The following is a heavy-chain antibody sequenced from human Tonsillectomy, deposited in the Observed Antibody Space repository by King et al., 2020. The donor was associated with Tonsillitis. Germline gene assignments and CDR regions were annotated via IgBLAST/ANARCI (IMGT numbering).Heavy chain of an antibody. CDR1: GFTFSTYN. CDR2: IGSSSTPI. D-gene: IGHD3-10*01. CDR3: ARDYYRSGSYSADY. V-gene: IGHV3-48*04. J-gene: IGHJ4*02. Sequence: VQLVESGGGLVQPGGSLRLSCAASGFTFSTYNMNWVRQAPGKGLEWVSYIGSSSTPIYYADFVKGRFTISRDNAKNSLYLQMNSLRAEDTAVYYCARDYYRSGSYSADYWGQGTLVTVSS.